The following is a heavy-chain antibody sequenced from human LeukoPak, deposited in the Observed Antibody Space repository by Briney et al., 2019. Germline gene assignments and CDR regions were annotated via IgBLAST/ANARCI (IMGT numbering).Heavy chain of an antibody. CDR1: GGSFSGYY. V-gene: IGHV4-34*01. D-gene: IGHD3-22*01. CDR3: ARIHYYDSSGLLDY. J-gene: IGHJ4*02. Sequence: SETLSLACAVYGGSFSGYYWSWIRQPPGKGLEWIGSIYNSGSTYYNPSLKSRVTISVDTSKNQFSLKLSSVTAADTAAYYCARIHYYDSSGLLDYWGQGTLVTVSS. CDR2: IYNSGST.